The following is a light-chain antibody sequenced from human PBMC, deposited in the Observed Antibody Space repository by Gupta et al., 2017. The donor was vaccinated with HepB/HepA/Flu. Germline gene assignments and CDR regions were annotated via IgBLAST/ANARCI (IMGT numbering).Light chain of an antibody. CDR2: DAS. CDR1: HDISNY. J-gene: IGKJ4*01. CDR3: QHQNNLPLT. Sequence: DIQMTQSPSSLSASVGDRVTITCQASHDISNYLNWYQQKPGKAPKLLIYDASNLQRGVPSRFSGSGSRSDFTLTIRRLQPEDIATYYCQHQNNLPLTFGGGTKVEIK. V-gene: IGKV1-33*01.